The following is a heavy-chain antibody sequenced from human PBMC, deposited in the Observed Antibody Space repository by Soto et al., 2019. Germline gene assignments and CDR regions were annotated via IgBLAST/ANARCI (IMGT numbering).Heavy chain of an antibody. CDR2: ISFDGRNK. Sequence: QVQLVESGGGVVQPGSSLRLSCAASGITFSNYGMHWVRQAPGKGLEWVAVISFDGRNKKYADSVKGRFTISRDKSKNTRYMQMTSLTPEDTAVYYCAKDLMIVTGTALDLWGRGTMVTVSS. D-gene: IGHD3-22*01. CDR3: AKDLMIVTGTALDL. V-gene: IGHV3-30*18. CDR1: GITFSNYG. J-gene: IGHJ3*01.